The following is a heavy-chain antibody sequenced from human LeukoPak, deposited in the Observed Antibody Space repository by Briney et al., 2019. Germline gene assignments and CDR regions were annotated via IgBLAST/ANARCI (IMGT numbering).Heavy chain of an antibody. D-gene: IGHD4-17*01. V-gene: IGHV4-34*01. CDR2: INHSGST. CDR1: GGSFSGYS. CDR3: ARVSDYGDYEGFFDY. Sequence: KPSETLSLTCAVYGGSFSGYSWSWIRQPPGKGVEWIGEINHSGSTNYNPSLKSRVTISVDTSKNQFSLKLSSVTAADTAVYYCARVSDYGDYEGFFDYWGQGTLVTVSS. J-gene: IGHJ4*02.